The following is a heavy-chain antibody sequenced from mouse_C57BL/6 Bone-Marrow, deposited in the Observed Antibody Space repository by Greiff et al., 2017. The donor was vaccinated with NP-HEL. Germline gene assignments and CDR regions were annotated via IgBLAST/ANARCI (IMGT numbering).Heavy chain of an antibody. J-gene: IGHJ3*01. V-gene: IGHV1-82*01. CDR2: IYPGNGDT. CDR1: GYAFSSSW. Sequence: QVQLKQSGPELVKPGASVKISCKASGYAFSSSWMNWVKQRPGKGLEWIGRIYPGNGDTNYNGKFKGKAKLTADKSSSTAYMQLSSLTSEDSAVYFCARLRRLRFAYWGQGTLVTVSA. CDR3: ARLRRLRFAY. D-gene: IGHD3-2*02.